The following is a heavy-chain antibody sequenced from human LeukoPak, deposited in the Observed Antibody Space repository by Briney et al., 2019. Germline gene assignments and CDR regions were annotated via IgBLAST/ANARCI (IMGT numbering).Heavy chain of an antibody. CDR1: GFTFSSYW. Sequence: GGSLRLSCAASGFTFSSYWMSWARQAPGKGLEWVANIKQDGSEKYYVDSVKGRFTISRDNAKNSLYLQMNSLRAEDTAVYYCARDQNVVVPAAIEQEYNWFDPWGQGTLVTVSS. J-gene: IGHJ5*02. D-gene: IGHD2-2*01. V-gene: IGHV3-7*01. CDR2: IKQDGSEK. CDR3: ARDQNVVVPAAIEQEYNWFDP.